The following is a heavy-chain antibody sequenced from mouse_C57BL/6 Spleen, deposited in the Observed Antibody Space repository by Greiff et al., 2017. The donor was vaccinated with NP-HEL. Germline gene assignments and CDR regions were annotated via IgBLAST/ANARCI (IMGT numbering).Heavy chain of an antibody. CDR2: IYPGDGDT. CDR3: ARLWGDY. CDR1: GYAFSSSW. V-gene: IGHV1-82*01. D-gene: IGHD1-1*02. Sequence: VQGVESGPELVKPGASVKISCKASGYAFSSSWMNWVKQRPGKGLEWIGRIYPGDGDTNYNGKFKGKATLTADKSSSTAYMQLSSLTSEDSAVYFCARLWGDYWGQGTTLTVSS. J-gene: IGHJ2*01.